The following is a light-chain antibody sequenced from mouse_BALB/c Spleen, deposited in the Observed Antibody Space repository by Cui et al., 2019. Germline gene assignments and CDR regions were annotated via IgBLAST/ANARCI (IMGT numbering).Light chain of an antibody. V-gene: IGKV4-61*01. CDR3: QQYQSYPYMYT. CDR1: SSVSY. J-gene: IGKJ2*01. CDR2: RTS. Sequence: HIVPTQSPAIMSASAGEKVTISCSASSSVSYMYWYQQKPGSSPKPWIYRTSNLASGVPARFSGSGSGTSYSLTISSMEAEDAATYYCQQYQSYPYMYTFGGGTKLEIK.